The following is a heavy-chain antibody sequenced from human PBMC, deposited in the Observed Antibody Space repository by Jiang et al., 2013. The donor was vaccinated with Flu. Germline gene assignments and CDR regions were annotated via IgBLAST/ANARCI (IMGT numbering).Heavy chain of an antibody. Sequence: SGISWNSGSIGYADSVKGRFTISRDNAKNSLYLQMNSLRAEDTALYYCAKDIESYGLPNFDYWGQGTLVTVSS. CDR2: ISWNSGSI. J-gene: IGHJ4*02. CDR3: AKDIESYGLPNFDY. D-gene: IGHD4-17*01. V-gene: IGHV3-9*01.